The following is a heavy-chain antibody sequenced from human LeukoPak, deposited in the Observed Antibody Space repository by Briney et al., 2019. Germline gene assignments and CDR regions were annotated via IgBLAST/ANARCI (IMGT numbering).Heavy chain of an antibody. D-gene: IGHD3-3*01. CDR3: ARDLAFEGMLEWLLEY. Sequence: GASVKVSCKASGYTFTTYGISWVRQAPGQGLEWMGWINPYTGERNYAQKFHDRVILTTDTSTSTAYMEMWSLRSDDTAVYYCARDLAFEGMLEWLLEYWGQGTLVIVSS. CDR2: INPYTGER. V-gene: IGHV1-18*01. CDR1: GYTFTTYG. J-gene: IGHJ4*02.